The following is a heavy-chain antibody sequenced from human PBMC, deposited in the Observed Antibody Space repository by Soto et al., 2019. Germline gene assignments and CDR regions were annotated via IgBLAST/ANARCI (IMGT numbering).Heavy chain of an antibody. CDR1: GGTFSTYA. D-gene: IGHD1-26*01. Sequence: QVQLVQSGAEVKKPGSSVKVSCKASGGTFSTYAITWVRQAPGQGLEWLGGIIPIFGTTDYARKFQGRVTITAAESTSTVFIELSSLTSEYTAVYYCARGVAAYYFDYWGQGTLVTVSS. CDR3: ARGVAAYYFDY. CDR2: IIPIFGTT. J-gene: IGHJ4*02. V-gene: IGHV1-69*01.